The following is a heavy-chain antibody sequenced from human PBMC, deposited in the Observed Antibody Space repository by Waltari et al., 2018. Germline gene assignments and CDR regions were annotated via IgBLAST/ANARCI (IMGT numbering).Heavy chain of an antibody. J-gene: IGHJ4*02. CDR1: GFTFSSCA. V-gene: IGHV3-23*04. D-gene: IGHD5-12*01. Sequence: EVQLVESGGDLVQPGGSLRLSCAAAGFTFSSCAMHWVRQDPGKGLEWVSTVVGSGRTTYYADSVPGRFTISRDNSKHTLARQMNSLKAEDTAVYYGAKDRVGYNRPIDYWGQGTRVTVSS. CDR2: VVGSGRTT. CDR3: AKDRVGYNRPIDY.